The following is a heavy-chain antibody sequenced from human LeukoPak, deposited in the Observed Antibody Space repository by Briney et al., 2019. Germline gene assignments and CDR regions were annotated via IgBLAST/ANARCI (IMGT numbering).Heavy chain of an antibody. CDR3: ASAHLERDYFDY. Sequence: GASVKVSCKASGGTFSSYAISWVRQAPGQGLEWMGWINPNSGGTNYAQKFQGRVTMTRDTSISTAYMELSRLRSDDTAVYYCASAHLERDYFDYWGQGTLVTVSS. CDR2: INPNSGGT. V-gene: IGHV1-2*02. J-gene: IGHJ4*02. CDR1: GGTFSSYA.